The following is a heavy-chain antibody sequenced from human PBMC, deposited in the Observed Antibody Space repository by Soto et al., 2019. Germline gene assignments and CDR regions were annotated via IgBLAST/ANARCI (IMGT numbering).Heavy chain of an antibody. V-gene: IGHV3-64D*06. Sequence: PWGSLRLSCAASGFSISNIMHWVRHAPGKGLESVSAISASGDNTYYADSVKGRFTISRDNSKNTLYLQLTSLRTEDTAVYYCVKVRFPGYLFDYWALGTRVTVSS. CDR3: VKVRFPGYLFDY. CDR1: GFSISNI. J-gene: IGHJ4*02. D-gene: IGHD1-1*01. CDR2: ISASGDNT.